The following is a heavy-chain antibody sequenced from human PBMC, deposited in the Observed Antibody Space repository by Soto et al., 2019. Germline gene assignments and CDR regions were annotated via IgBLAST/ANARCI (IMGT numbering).Heavy chain of an antibody. D-gene: IGHD4-17*01. CDR2: IIPIFGTA. J-gene: IGHJ3*02. CDR1: GGTFSSYA. Sequence: SVKVSCKASGGTFSSYAISWVRQAPGQGLEWMGGIIPIFGTASYAQKFQGRVTMTRDTSTSTVYMELSSLRSEDTAVYYCARDNTGFDIWGQGTMVTVSS. CDR3: ARDNTGFDI. V-gene: IGHV1-69*05.